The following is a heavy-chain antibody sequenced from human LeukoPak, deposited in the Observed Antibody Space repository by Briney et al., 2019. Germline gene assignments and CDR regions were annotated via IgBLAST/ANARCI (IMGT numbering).Heavy chain of an antibody. D-gene: IGHD1-14*01. J-gene: IGHJ6*03. CDR2: INPNSGGT. Sequence: ASVKVSCKASGYTFTGYYMHWVRQAPGQGLEWMGWINPNSGGTNYAQKFQGRVTMTRDTSISTAYMELSRLRSDDTAVYYCARADHAGDYYYYYMDVWGKGTTVTVSS. V-gene: IGHV1-2*02. CDR1: GYTFTGYY. CDR3: ARADHAGDYYYYYMDV.